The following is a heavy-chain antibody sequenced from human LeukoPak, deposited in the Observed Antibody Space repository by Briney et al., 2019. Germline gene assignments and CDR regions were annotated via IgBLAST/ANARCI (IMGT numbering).Heavy chain of an antibody. D-gene: IGHD3-10*01. V-gene: IGHV3-21*01. CDR1: GFAFSSYN. CDR2: ISSSSSYI. CDR3: ARDKEYYYGSGSYYYDY. J-gene: IGHJ4*02. Sequence: GGSLRLSCAASGFAFSSYNMNWVRQAPGKGLEWVSCISSSSSYIYYADSVKGRFTISRDNAKNSLYLQMNSLRAEDTAVYYCARDKEYYYGSGSYYYDYWGQGTLVTVSS.